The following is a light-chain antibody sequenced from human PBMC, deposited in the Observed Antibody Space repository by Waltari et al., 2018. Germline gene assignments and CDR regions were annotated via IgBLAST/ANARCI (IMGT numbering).Light chain of an antibody. J-gene: IGLJ1*01. V-gene: IGLV2-11*01. Sequence: QSALTQPRSVSGSPGQSVTISCTGTRSDVGAYDYVSWYQHLPGKAPKLLIYDVPGRPSGVPDRFSGSKSDNTASLTISGLQADDEADYYCCSYAGRYTNYVFGSGTKVTVL. CDR2: DVP. CDR1: RSDVGAYDY. CDR3: CSYAGRYTNYV.